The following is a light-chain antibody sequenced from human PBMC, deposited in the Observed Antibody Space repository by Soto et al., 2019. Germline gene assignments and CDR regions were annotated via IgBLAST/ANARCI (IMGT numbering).Light chain of an antibody. CDR2: EVN. V-gene: IGLV2-8*01. Sequence: QSALTQPPSASGSPGQSVTISCTGTSSDVGGNKFVSWYQQHPGKAPRLIIYEVNRRPSGVPDRFSGSKSGNTASLTVSGLQDEDEGDYYCSSFGGSNDVLFGGGTKLTVL. J-gene: IGLJ2*01. CDR3: SSFGGSNDVL. CDR1: SSDVGGNKF.